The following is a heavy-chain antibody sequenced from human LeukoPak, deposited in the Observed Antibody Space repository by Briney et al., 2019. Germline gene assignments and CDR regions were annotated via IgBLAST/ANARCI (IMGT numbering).Heavy chain of an antibody. D-gene: IGHD2-8*01. Sequence: GGSLRLSCAASGFTVSNNYMSWVRQAPGKGLEGVSVIYSGGTIYYADSVKGRFTISRDNSKNTLYLQMNSLRVEDTAVYYCATHLTNNCWGQGTLVTVSS. CDR1: GFTVSNNY. V-gene: IGHV3-66*01. CDR3: ATHLTNNC. CDR2: IYSGGTI. J-gene: IGHJ4*02.